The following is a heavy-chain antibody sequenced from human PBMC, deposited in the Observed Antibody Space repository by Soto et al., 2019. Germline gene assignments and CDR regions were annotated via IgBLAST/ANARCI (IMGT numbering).Heavy chain of an antibody. V-gene: IGHV3-23*01. Sequence: GGSLRLSCAASGFTFSSYAMSWVRQAPGKGLEWVSAISGSGGSTYYADSVKGRFTISRDNSKNTLYLQMNSLRAEDTAVYYCAKGSRSYYDSSGHYPLLYYYYGMDVWGQGTTVTVSS. D-gene: IGHD3-22*01. CDR2: ISGSGGST. CDR1: GFTFSSYA. J-gene: IGHJ6*02. CDR3: AKGSRSYYDSSGHYPLLYYYYGMDV.